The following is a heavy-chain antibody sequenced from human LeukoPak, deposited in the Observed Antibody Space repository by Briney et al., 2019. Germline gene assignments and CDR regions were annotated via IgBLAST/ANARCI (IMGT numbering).Heavy chain of an antibody. CDR1: GFTFSPYA. Sequence: GRSLRLSSAASGFTFSPYAMHWVRQAPGKGLEWVAVISYDGSSKYYADSVKGRFTISRDNSKNTLYLQMNSLRAEDTAVYYCARARSSYGYGDAFDIWGQGTMVTVSS. J-gene: IGHJ3*02. D-gene: IGHD5-18*01. V-gene: IGHV3-30*04. CDR3: ARARSSYGYGDAFDI. CDR2: ISYDGSSK.